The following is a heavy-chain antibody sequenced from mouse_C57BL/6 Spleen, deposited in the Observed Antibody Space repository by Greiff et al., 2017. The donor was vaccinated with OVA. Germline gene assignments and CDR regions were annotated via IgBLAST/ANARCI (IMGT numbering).Heavy chain of an antibody. V-gene: IGHV1-76*01. CDR1: GYTFTDYY. CDR3: ARDGAYYYGSSYDY. CDR2: IYPGSGNT. D-gene: IGHD1-1*01. Sequence: VQVVESGAELVRPGASVKLSCKASGYTFTDYYINWVKQRPGQGLEWIARIYPGSGNTYYNEKFKGKATLTAEKSSSTAYMQLSSLTSEDSAVYFCARDGAYYYGSSYDYWGQGTTLTVSS. J-gene: IGHJ2*01.